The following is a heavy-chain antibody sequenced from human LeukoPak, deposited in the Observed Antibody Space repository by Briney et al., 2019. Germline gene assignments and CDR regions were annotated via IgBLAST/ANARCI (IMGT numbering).Heavy chain of an antibody. J-gene: IGHJ6*03. CDR1: GYTFTNYG. Sequence: ASVKVSCKASGYTFTNYGISWVRQAPGQGLEWMGWISAYNGNTNYAQKLQGRVTMTTDTSISTAYMELSRLRSDDTAVYYCAREGLVFPNMDVWGKGTTVTVSS. CDR3: AREGLVFPNMDV. CDR2: ISAYNGNT. V-gene: IGHV1-18*01. D-gene: IGHD2-21*01.